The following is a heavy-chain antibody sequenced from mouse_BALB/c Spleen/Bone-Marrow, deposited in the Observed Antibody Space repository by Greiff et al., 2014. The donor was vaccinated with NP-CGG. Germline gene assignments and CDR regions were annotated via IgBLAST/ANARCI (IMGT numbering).Heavy chain of an antibody. CDR3: NRYDWYFDV. CDR2: IDPENGDT. Sequence: EVQLQQSGAELVRSGASVKLSCTASGFNIKDYYMHWVKQRPEQGLEWIGWIDPENGDTEYAPKFQGKATMTADTSSNTAYLQLSSLTSEDTAVYYCNRYDWYFDVWCAGTTVTVSS. CDR1: GFNIKDYY. J-gene: IGHJ1*01. D-gene: IGHD2-14*01. V-gene: IGHV14-4*02.